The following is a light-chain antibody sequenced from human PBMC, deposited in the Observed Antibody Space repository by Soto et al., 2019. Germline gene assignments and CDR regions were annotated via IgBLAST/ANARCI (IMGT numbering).Light chain of an antibody. CDR2: DAS. CDR1: QSISSY. J-gene: IGKJ5*01. Sequence: DIQMTQSPSSLSASVGDRVTITGRASQSISSYLNWYQQKPGKAPKLLIYDASNLDIGVPSRFSGSGSGTHFTFTISSLQPEDFATYYCQQYDYLPITFGQGTRLEIK. CDR3: QQYDYLPIT. V-gene: IGKV1-33*01.